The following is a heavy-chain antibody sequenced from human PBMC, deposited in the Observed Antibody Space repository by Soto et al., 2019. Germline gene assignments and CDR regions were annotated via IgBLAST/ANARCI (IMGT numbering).Heavy chain of an antibody. D-gene: IGHD2-2*01. J-gene: IGHJ6*02. CDR2: ISGSSSYI. V-gene: IGHV3-21*01. CDR3: ARGDCSSTSCYVSGYYGMDV. CDR1: GFTFSSYA. Sequence: GGSLRLSCAASGFTFSSYAMSWVRQAPGKGLEWVSAISGSSSYIYYADSVKGRFTISRDNAKNSLYLQMNSLRAEDTAVYYCARGDCSSTSCYVSGYYGMDVWGQGTTVTVS.